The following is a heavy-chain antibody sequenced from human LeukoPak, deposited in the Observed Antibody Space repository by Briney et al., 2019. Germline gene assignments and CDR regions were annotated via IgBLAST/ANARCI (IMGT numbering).Heavy chain of an antibody. CDR1: GYTFTSYD. D-gene: IGHD2-2*01. V-gene: IGHV1-8*02. CDR3: ATDFPHCSSTSCYFGSW. J-gene: IGHJ3*01. CDR2: MNPNSGNT. Sequence: ASVKVSCKASGYTFTSYDINWVRQATGQGLEWMGWMNPNSGNTGYAQKFQGRVTMTEDTSTDTAYMELSSLRSEDTAVYYCATDFPHCSSTSCYFGSWWGQGTMVTVSS.